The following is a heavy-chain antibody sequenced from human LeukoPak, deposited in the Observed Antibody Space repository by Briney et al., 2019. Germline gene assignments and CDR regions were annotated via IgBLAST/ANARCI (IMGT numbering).Heavy chain of an antibody. CDR1: GFTFSSYA. CDR2: ISGSGGST. V-gene: IGHV3-23*01. D-gene: IGHD3-22*01. J-gene: IGHJ4*02. Sequence: QSGGSLRLSCAASGFTFSSYAMSWVRQAPGKGLEWVSAISGSGGSTYYADSVKGRFTISRDNSKNTLYLQMNSLRAEDTAAYYCAEGVFYYDSSGYYGPWYYFDYWGQGTLVTVSS. CDR3: AEGVFYYDSSGYYGPWYYFDY.